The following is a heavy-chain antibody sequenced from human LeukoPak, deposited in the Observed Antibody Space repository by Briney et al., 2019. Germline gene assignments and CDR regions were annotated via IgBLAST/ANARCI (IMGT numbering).Heavy chain of an antibody. Sequence: PGGSLRLSCAASGFTFSTYAMGWVRQAPGKGLEWVSSINNSGGDTFYADSVKGRFTISRDNSKNTLYLQLNSLRAEDTAVYYCAKRPSYFDYWGQGTLVTVSS. V-gene: IGHV3-23*01. J-gene: IGHJ4*02. CDR3: AKRPSYFDY. CDR1: GFTFSTYA. CDR2: INNSGGDT.